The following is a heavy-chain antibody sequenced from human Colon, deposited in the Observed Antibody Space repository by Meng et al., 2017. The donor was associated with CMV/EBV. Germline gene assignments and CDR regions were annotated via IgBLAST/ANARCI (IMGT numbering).Heavy chain of an antibody. V-gene: IGHV4-30-4*01. D-gene: IGHD1-7*01. CDR3: TGTIGLFYAMDS. CDR2: IYYDGSA. Sequence: CSVSGGSINSAGYYWNWIRQPPGKGLEWIGLIYYDGSAYSNPSLKSQVTLSLDTSKNQFSLKLASVTAADTAVYYCTGTIGLFYAMDSWGQGTLVTVSS. J-gene: IGHJ5*02. CDR1: GGSINSAGYY.